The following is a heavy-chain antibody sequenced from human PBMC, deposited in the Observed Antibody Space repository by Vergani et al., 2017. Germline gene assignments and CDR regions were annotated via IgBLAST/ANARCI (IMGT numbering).Heavy chain of an antibody. J-gene: IGHJ6*03. CDR2: IDHTGRP. V-gene: IGHV4-34*01. CDR1: GGSFTSYH. D-gene: IGHD4-11*01. Sequence: QVQLQQWGGGLLKPSETLSLTCVVNGGSFTSYHWTLIRQSPGEGLEWVGDIDHTGRPDYNLSLKGRLTMSVDKSRNQFSLTFNSVTSTDTAIYFCARVNTETNGHLYYYYYMDVWGQGTAVTVS. CDR3: ARVNTETNGHLYYYYYMDV.